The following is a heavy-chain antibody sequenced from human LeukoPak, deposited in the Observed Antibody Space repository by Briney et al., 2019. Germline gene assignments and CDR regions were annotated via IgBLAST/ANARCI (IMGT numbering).Heavy chain of an antibody. D-gene: IGHD1-14*01. CDR3: AREMYRGGAFDI. Sequence: SVKVSCKASGGTFSSYAISWVRQAPGQGLEWMGGIIPIFGTANYAQKFQGRVTITTDESTSTAYMELSSLGSEDTAVYYCAREMYRGGAFDIWGQGTMVTVSS. V-gene: IGHV1-69*05. CDR1: GGTFSSYA. CDR2: IIPIFGTA. J-gene: IGHJ3*02.